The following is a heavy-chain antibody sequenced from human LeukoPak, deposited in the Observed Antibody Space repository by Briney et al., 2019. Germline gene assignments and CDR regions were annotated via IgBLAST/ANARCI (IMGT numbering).Heavy chain of an antibody. Sequence: GGSLRLSCAASGFTFSSYSMNWVRRAPGKGLEWVSSISSSSSYIYYAESVKGRFTISRDNSKNTLYLQMNSLRAEDTATYYCAKDSPLLTVWGQGTLVTVSS. CDR3: AKDSPLLTV. V-gene: IGHV3-21*04. J-gene: IGHJ4*02. D-gene: IGHD3-9*01. CDR2: ISSSSSYI. CDR1: GFTFSSYS.